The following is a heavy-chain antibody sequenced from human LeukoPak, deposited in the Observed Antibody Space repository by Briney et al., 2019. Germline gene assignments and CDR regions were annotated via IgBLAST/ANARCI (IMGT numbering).Heavy chain of an antibody. J-gene: IGHJ3*02. V-gene: IGHV4-39*01. Sequence: PSETLPLTCAVSVGSISISRYYCGWIRQPPGKGLGWIGSIYYSGSTYYNPSLKSRVTISLDTSKNQFSLKLSSSTAADRALYDSARKWVEIGAQRWQGAFDIWGQGTMVTVSS. CDR1: VGSISISRYY. CDR2: IYYSGST. D-gene: IGHD5-24*01. CDR3: ARKWVEIGAQRWQGAFDI.